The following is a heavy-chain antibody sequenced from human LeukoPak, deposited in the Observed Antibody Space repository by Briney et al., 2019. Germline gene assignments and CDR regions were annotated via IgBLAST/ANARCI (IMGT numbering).Heavy chain of an antibody. CDR3: AKDLYDHSSGYYGPVDY. Sequence: PGGSLRLSCAASGFTVSSNYMSWVRQAPGKGLEWVSVIYSGGSTYYADSVKGRFTISRDNSKNTLYLQMNSLRAEDTAVYYCAKDLYDHSSGYYGPVDYWGQGTLVIVSS. D-gene: IGHD3-22*01. V-gene: IGHV3-53*01. CDR2: IYSGGST. CDR1: GFTVSSNY. J-gene: IGHJ4*02.